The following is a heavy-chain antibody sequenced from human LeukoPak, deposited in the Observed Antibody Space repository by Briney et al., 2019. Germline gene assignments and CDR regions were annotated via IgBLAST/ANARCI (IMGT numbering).Heavy chain of an antibody. CDR1: GGPISSYY. CDR2: IYYSGST. D-gene: IGHD3-9*01. CDR3: ARVDILTGYTFDY. J-gene: IGHJ4*02. V-gene: IGHV4-59*01. Sequence: PSETLSLTCTVSGGPISSYYWSWIRQPPGKGLEWIGYIYYSGSTNYNPSLKSRVTISVDTSKNQFSLKLSSVTAADTAVYYCARVDILTGYTFDYWGQGTLVTVSS.